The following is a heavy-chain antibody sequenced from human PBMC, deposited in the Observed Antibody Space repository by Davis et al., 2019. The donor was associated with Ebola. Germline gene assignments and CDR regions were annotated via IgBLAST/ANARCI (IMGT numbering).Heavy chain of an antibody. CDR2: ISYDGNKK. D-gene: IGHD5-24*01. CDR1: GFTFTTYA. CDR3: ARGGDGYTLFDY. J-gene: IGHJ4*02. V-gene: IGHV3-30-3*01. Sequence: GESLKISCVGSGFTFTTYAMHWVRQAPGTGLEWVSLISYDGNKKFYTDSVKGRFTISSDNSKNTLYLQMDGLRAEDTAVYYCARGGDGYTLFDYWGQGTLVTVSS.